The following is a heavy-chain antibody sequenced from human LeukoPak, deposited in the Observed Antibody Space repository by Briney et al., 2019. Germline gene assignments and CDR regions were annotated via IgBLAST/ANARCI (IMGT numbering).Heavy chain of an antibody. J-gene: IGHJ3*02. V-gene: IGHV4-4*07. Sequence: SETLSLTCTVSGGSISSYYWTWIRQPAGKGLEGVGRIYKSGNTNHNPSLKSRVTISEDTSKNQFSLKLTSVTAADTAVYFCASSLYRGAADAFDIWGQGTMVTVSS. CDR3: ASSLYRGAADAFDI. CDR1: GGSISSYY. D-gene: IGHD3-10*01. CDR2: IYKSGNT.